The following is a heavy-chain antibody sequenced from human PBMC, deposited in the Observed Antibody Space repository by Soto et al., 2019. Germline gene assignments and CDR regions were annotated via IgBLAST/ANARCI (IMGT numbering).Heavy chain of an antibody. CDR3: ARGRRWYSSSSGYGMDV. Sequence: PSETLSLTCAVYGGSLSGYYWSWIRQPPGKGLEWIGEINHSGSTNYNPSLKSRVTISVDTSKNQFSLKLSSVTAADTAVYYCARGRRWYSSSSGYGMDVWGQGTTVTVSS. V-gene: IGHV4-34*01. J-gene: IGHJ6*02. D-gene: IGHD6-6*01. CDR2: INHSGST. CDR1: GGSLSGYY.